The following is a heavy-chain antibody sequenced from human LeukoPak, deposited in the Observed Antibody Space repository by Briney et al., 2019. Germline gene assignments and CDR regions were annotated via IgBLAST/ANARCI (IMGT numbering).Heavy chain of an antibody. CDR3: ARDHPTSSGIDY. Sequence: GGSLRLSCAASGFTFSSYAMHWVRQAPGKGLEWVAVISYDGSNKYYADSVKGRFTISRDNSKNTLYLQMSSLRAEDTAVYYCARDHPTSSGIDYWGQGTLVTVSS. V-gene: IGHV3-30*15. CDR1: GFTFSSYA. J-gene: IGHJ4*02. D-gene: IGHD3-22*01. CDR2: ISYDGSNK.